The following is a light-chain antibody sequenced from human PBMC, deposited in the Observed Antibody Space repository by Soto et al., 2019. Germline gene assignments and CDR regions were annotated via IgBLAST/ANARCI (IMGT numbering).Light chain of an antibody. V-gene: IGKV1-39*01. CDR3: QQRYSTTIT. J-gene: IGKJ5*01. Sequence: DIQMTQSPSSRSASLGDRVTITCGASQSISGYLNWYQQKPGKAPKLLIYAASSLQSGVPSRFSVSGSGTDFTLTISSLQTEDFATYDCQQRYSTTITFCQGTRLEIK. CDR2: AAS. CDR1: QSISGY.